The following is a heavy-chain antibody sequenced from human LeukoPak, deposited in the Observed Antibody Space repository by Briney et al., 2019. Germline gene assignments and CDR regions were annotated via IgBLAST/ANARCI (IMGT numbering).Heavy chain of an antibody. J-gene: IGHJ5*02. V-gene: IGHV1-2*02. CDR1: GYTFTGYY. CDR2: INPNSGGT. Sequence: ASVKVSCKASGYTFTGYYMHWVRQSPGQGLEWMGWINPNSGGTNYAQKFQGRVTMTRNTSISTAYMELSSLRSEDTAVYYCARNPNIVLMVYDNWFDPWGQGTLVTVSS. D-gene: IGHD2-8*01. CDR3: ARNPNIVLMVYDNWFDP.